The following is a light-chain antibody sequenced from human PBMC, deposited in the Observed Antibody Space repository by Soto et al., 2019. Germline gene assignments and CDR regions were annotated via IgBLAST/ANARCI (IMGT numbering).Light chain of an antibody. V-gene: IGKV1-5*01. CDR3: QQYNSFRG. CDR1: RSISDW. CDR2: DAS. Sequence: DIQMTQSPSSLSPSVGDRVTITCRASRSISDWLAWYQQKPGKAPELLTFDASNLKSGVSSRFSGSGSGTEFTLTISSLQPDDFATYYCQQYNSFRGFGQGTKVDIK. J-gene: IGKJ1*01.